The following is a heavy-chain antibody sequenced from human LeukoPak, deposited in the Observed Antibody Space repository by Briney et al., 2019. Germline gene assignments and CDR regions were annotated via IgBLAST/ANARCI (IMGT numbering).Heavy chain of an antibody. D-gene: IGHD4-23*01. CDR3: ARDYGGKRRHWYFDL. Sequence: PSETLSLTCTVSGGSISSYYWSWIRQPPGKGLEWIGYIYYSGSTNYNPSLKSRVTISVDTSKNQFSLKLSSVTAADTAVYYCARDYGGKRRHWYFDLWGRGTLVTVSS. CDR2: IYYSGST. V-gene: IGHV4-59*12. J-gene: IGHJ2*01. CDR1: GGSISSYY.